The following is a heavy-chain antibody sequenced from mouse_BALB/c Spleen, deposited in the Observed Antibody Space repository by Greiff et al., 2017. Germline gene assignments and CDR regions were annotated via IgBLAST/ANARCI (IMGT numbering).Heavy chain of an antibody. Sequence: EVKLMESGGGLVKPGGSLKLSCAASGFTFSSYAMSWVRQTPEKRLEWVATISSGGSYTYYPDSVKGRFTISRDNAKNTLYLQMSSLRSEDTAMYYCARRGDYWGQGTTLTVSS. CDR2: ISSGGSYT. J-gene: IGHJ2*01. CDR1: GFTFSSYA. V-gene: IGHV5-9-3*01. CDR3: ARRGDY.